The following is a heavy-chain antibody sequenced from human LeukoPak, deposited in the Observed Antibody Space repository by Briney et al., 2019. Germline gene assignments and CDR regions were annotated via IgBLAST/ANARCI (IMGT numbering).Heavy chain of an antibody. CDR3: AYSGSPYYYYYMDV. CDR2: IRYDGSNK. D-gene: IGHD1-26*01. Sequence: SGGSLRLSCAASGFTFSSYGMHWVRQAPGKGLEWVAFIRYDGSNKYYADSVKGRFTISRDNSKNTLYLQMNSLRAEDTAVYYCAYSGSPYYYYYMDVWGKGTTVTISS. J-gene: IGHJ6*03. V-gene: IGHV3-30*02. CDR1: GFTFSSYG.